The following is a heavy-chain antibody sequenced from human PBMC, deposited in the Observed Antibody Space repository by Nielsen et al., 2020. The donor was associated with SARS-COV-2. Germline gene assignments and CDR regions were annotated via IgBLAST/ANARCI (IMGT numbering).Heavy chain of an antibody. CDR3: AKDRGSSSLIDY. CDR2: ISYDGSNK. Sequence: GGSLRLFCAASGFTFSSYGMHWVRQAPGKGLEWVAVISYDGSNKYYADSVKGRFTISRDNSKNTLYLQMNSLRAEDTAVYYCAKDRGSSSLIDYWGQGTLVTVSS. V-gene: IGHV3-30*18. CDR1: GFTFSSYG. J-gene: IGHJ4*02. D-gene: IGHD6-13*01.